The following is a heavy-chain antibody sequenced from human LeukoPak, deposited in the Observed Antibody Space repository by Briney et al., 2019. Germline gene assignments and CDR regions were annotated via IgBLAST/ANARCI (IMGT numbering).Heavy chain of an antibody. Sequence: GGSLRLSCAASGFTVSSNYMNWVRQAPGKGLEWVSVIYSGGTTYYADSVKGRFTISRDSSKNTIFPQMNSLRAEDTAVYYCARDYGDYEPGRHHYYYYYMDVWGKGTTVTVSS. CDR1: GFTVSSNY. V-gene: IGHV3-53*01. CDR2: IYSGGTT. D-gene: IGHD4-17*01. CDR3: ARDYGDYEPGRHHYYYYYMDV. J-gene: IGHJ6*03.